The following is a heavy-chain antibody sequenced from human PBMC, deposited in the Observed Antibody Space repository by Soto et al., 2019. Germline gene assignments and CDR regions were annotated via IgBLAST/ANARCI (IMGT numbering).Heavy chain of an antibody. D-gene: IGHD3-3*01. CDR1: GGSFSGYY. J-gene: IGHJ4*02. Sequence: QVQLQQWGAGLLKPSETLSLTCAVYGGSFSGYYWSWIRQPPGKGLEWIGEINHSGSTNYNPSLKSRVTISVDTSKNQFSLKLSSVTAADTVVYYCARGSGYDFWSGYYTGHFDYWGQGTLVTVSS. CDR3: ARGSGYDFWSGYYTGHFDY. CDR2: INHSGST. V-gene: IGHV4-34*01.